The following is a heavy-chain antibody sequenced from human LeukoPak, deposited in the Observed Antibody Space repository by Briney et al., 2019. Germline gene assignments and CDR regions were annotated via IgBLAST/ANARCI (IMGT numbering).Heavy chain of an antibody. J-gene: IGHJ6*04. V-gene: IGHV3-30*04. Sequence: SCKASGYTFTSYYMHWVRQAPGKGLEWVAVISYDGSNKYYADSVKGRFTISRDNAKNSLYLQMNSLRAEDTAVYYRAELGITMIGGVWGKGTTVTISS. CDR1: GYTFTSYY. CDR2: ISYDGSNK. CDR3: AELGITMIGGV. D-gene: IGHD3-10*02.